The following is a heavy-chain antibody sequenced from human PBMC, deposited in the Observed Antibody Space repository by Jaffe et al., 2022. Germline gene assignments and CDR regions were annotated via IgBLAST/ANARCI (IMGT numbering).Heavy chain of an antibody. Sequence: EVQLVESGGGLVKPGGSLRLSCAASGFTFSNAWMSWVRQAPGKGLEWVGRIKSKTDGGTTDYAAPVKGRFTVSRDDSKNTLYLQMDSLKTEDTAVYFCTTVGTVTTSHYYYYYYMDVWGTGTTVTVSS. CDR3: TTVGTVTTSHYYYYYYMDV. D-gene: IGHD4-17*01. J-gene: IGHJ6*03. CDR2: IKSKTDGGTT. V-gene: IGHV3-15*01. CDR1: GFTFSNAW.